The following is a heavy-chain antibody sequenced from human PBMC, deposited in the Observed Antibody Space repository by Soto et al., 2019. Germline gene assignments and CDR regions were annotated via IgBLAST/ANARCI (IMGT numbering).Heavy chain of an antibody. Sequence: GESLKISCQGSGYSFTTHWITWVRQTPGKGLEWMGRIDPSNSYINYSPSFQGHVTISVDRSISTAYLQWSSLKASDTAMYYCARGYCTTTICDPWFDPWGQGTLVTVSS. V-gene: IGHV5-10-1*01. CDR1: GYSFTTHW. J-gene: IGHJ5*02. D-gene: IGHD2-2*01. CDR3: ARGYCTTTICDPWFDP. CDR2: IDPSNSYI.